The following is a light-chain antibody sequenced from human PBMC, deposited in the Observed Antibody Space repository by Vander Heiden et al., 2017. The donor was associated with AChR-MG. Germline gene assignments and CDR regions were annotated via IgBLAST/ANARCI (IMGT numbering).Light chain of an antibody. Sequence: QSALTQPRSVSGSPRQSVTISCTGTSSDVGGYNYVSWYQQHPGKAPKLMIYDVSKRPSGVPDRFSGSKSGNTASLTISGLQAEDEADYYCCSYAGSDWVFGGGTKLTVL. V-gene: IGLV2-11*01. CDR1: SSDVGGYNY. J-gene: IGLJ3*02. CDR2: DVS. CDR3: CSYAGSDWV.